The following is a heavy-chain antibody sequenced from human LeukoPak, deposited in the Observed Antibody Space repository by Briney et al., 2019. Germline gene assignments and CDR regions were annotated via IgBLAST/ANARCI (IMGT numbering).Heavy chain of an antibody. D-gene: IGHD2-8*02. CDR2: ISGSGGST. Sequence: GGSLRLSCAASGFTVSGYYMNWVRQAPGKGLEWVSAISGSGGSTYYADSVKGRFTISRDNSKNTLYLQMNSLRAEDTAVYYCAKEDLLLVGYDYWGQGTLVTVSS. CDR3: AKEDLLLVGYDY. J-gene: IGHJ4*02. CDR1: GFTVSGYY. V-gene: IGHV3-23*01.